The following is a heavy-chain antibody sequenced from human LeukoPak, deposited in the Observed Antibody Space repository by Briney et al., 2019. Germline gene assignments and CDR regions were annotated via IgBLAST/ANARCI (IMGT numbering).Heavy chain of an antibody. J-gene: IGHJ4*02. Sequence: GGSLRLSCAASGFTFGNYAMSWVRQAPGKGLEWVSGISGSGGTTYYADSVKGRFTISRDNAKNSLYLQMNSLRAEDTAVYYCASPFRVAWGGWGQGTLVTVSS. V-gene: IGHV3-23*01. CDR1: GFTFGNYA. CDR2: ISGSGGTT. CDR3: ASPFRVAWGG. D-gene: IGHD2-15*01.